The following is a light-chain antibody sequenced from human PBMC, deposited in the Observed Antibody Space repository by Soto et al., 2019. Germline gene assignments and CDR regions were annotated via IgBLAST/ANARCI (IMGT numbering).Light chain of an antibody. J-gene: IGKJ2*01. V-gene: IGKV1-39*01. Sequence: DIQMTQSPSSLSASVGDRVTITCRASQSISSYLNWYQQNPGKAPKLLIYAASSLQSGVPSRFSGSGSGTDFTLTISSLQPEDFATYYCQRSYRPPYTFGQGTKLEIK. CDR1: QSISSY. CDR2: AAS. CDR3: QRSYRPPYT.